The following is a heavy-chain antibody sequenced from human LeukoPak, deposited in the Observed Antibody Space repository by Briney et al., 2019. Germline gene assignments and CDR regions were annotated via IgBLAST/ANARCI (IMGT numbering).Heavy chain of an antibody. J-gene: IGHJ4*02. CDR2: ISGDGGTT. D-gene: IGHD6-19*01. CDR3: ARGRNEFRSSGWYLVFDY. Sequence: GGSLRLSCAASGFTFITYPMHWVRQAPGKGLEYVSAISGDGGTTYYPNSVKGRFTISRDNSKNTLYLQMDSLRPEDMAVYYCARGRNEFRSSGWYLVFDYWGQGTLVTVSS. CDR1: GFTFITYP. V-gene: IGHV3-64*01.